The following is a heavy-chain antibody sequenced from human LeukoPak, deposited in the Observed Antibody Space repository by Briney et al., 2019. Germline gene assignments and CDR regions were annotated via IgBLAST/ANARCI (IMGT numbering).Heavy chain of an antibody. Sequence: GGSLRLSCAASGFTFSSHWMHWVRQAPGKGLVWVSRINSDESSISYADSVKGRFTISRDNAKSTLYLQMNSLRAEDTAVYYCARVGGEVARPYYYYGMDVWGQGTTVTVSS. CDR1: GFTFSSHW. V-gene: IGHV3-74*01. CDR3: ARVGGEVARPYYYYGMDV. J-gene: IGHJ6*02. D-gene: IGHD1-26*01. CDR2: INSDESSI.